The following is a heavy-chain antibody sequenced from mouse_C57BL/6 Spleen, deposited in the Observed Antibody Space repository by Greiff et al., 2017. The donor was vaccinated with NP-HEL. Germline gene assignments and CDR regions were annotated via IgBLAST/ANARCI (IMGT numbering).Heavy chain of an antibody. CDR2: ISAGGSYT. Sequence: DVQLVESGGGLVKPGGSLKLSCAASGFTFSSYAMSWVRQTPEKRLEWVATISAGGSYTYYPDNVKGRFTIYRDNATHTRYLQMGHQKSEDTAMYYCARGPFDDWGQGTTLTVSS. CDR1: GFTFSSYA. V-gene: IGHV5-4*01. CDR3: ARGPFDD. J-gene: IGHJ2*01.